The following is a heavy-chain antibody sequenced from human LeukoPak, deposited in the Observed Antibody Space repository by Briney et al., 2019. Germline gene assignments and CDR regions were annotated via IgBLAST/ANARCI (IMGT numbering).Heavy chain of an antibody. CDR3: ARDRHYDSRSKNWFDP. CDR2: IYTSGST. Sequence: SETLSLTCTVSGGSLSSYYWSWIRQPAGKGLEWIGRIYTSGSTKYSPSLKSRVSMSIDTSKNQFSLKLRSVTAADTAVYYCARDRHYDSRSKNWFDPWGQGTLVTVYS. V-gene: IGHV4-4*07. J-gene: IGHJ5*02. CDR1: GGSLSSYY. D-gene: IGHD3-10*01.